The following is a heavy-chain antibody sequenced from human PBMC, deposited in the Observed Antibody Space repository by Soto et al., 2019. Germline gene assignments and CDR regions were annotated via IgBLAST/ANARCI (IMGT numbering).Heavy chain of an antibody. J-gene: IGHJ6*02. CDR3: ARVRMKYYYYGMDV. CDR2: IYYSGST. Sequence: PSETLSLTCTVSGDSISSYYWSWIRQPPGKGLEYIGYIYYSGSTNYNPSLKSRVTISVDTSKNQFSLKLSSVTAADRAVYYCARVRMKYYYYGMDVWGQGTTVTVSS. V-gene: IGHV4-59*01. D-gene: IGHD2-15*01. CDR1: GDSISSYY.